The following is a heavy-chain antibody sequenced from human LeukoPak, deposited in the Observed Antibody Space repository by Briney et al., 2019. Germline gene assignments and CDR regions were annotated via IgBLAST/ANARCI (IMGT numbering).Heavy chain of an antibody. J-gene: IGHJ3*02. CDR3: ARDVYYYDSSGYNDAFDI. V-gene: IGHV4-39*07. D-gene: IGHD3-22*01. Sequence: YPSETLSLTCTVSGGSISSNSYYWGWIRQPPGKGLEWIGSIYYSGSTYYNPSLKSRVTISIDTSKNQFSLKLSSVTAADTAVYYCARDVYYYDSSGYNDAFDIWGQGTMVTVSS. CDR1: GGSISSNSYY. CDR2: IYYSGST.